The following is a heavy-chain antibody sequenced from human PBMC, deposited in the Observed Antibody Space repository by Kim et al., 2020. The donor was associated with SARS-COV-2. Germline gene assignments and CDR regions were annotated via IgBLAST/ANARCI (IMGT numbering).Heavy chain of an antibody. J-gene: IGHJ2*01. D-gene: IGHD3-22*01. CDR2: IKSKTDGGTT. CDR1: GFTFSNAW. Sequence: GGSLRLSCAVSGFTFSNAWLSWVRQAPGKGLEWVGRIKSKTDGGTTDYAAPVKGRFTISRDDSKNTLYLQMNSLKTEDTAVYYCTLQGYYDSSGYSRGWYFDRWGRGTLVTVSS. CDR3: TLQGYYDSSGYSRGWYFDR. V-gene: IGHV3-15*01.